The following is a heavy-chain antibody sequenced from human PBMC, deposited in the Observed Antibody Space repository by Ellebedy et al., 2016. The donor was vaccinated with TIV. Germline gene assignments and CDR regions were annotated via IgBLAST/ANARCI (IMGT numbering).Heavy chain of an antibody. CDR2: IIPIFGTA. J-gene: IGHJ6*02. CDR3: ARDPLTYYGSGSSSMDV. CDR1: GGTFSSYA. Sequence: AASVKVSCKASGGTFSSYAISWVRQAPGQGLEWMGGIIPIFGTANYAQKFQGRVTITADESTSTAYMELSSLRSEDTAVYYCARDPLTYYGSGSSSMDVWGQGTTVTVSS. D-gene: IGHD3-10*01. V-gene: IGHV1-69*13.